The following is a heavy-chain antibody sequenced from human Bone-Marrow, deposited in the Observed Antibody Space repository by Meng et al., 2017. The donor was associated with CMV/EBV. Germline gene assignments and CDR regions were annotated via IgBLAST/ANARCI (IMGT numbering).Heavy chain of an antibody. CDR3: ARFPTLYGSSSGRVY. J-gene: IGHJ4*02. CDR1: GYTFTSYD. V-gene: IGHV1-8*01. Sequence: ASVKVSCKASGYTFTSYDINWVRQATGQGLEWMGWMNPNSGDTGYAQNFQGRVTMTRNTSISTAYMELRSLRSDDTAVYDCARFPTLYGSSSGRVYWGQGALVTVSS. CDR2: MNPNSGDT. D-gene: IGHD6-6*01.